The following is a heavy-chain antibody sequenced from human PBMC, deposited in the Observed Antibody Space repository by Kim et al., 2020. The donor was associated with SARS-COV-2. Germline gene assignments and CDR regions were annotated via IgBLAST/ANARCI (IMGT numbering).Heavy chain of an antibody. CDR1: GGSISSSSYY. J-gene: IGHJ4*02. D-gene: IGHD3-10*01. Sequence: SETLSLTCTVSGGSISSSSYYWGWIRQPPGKGLEWIGSIYYSGSTYYNPSLKSRVTISVDTSKNQFSLKLSSVTAADTAVYYCARDVDTSGSFDYWGQGTLVTVSS. CDR3: ARDVDTSGSFDY. CDR2: IYYSGST. V-gene: IGHV4-39*07.